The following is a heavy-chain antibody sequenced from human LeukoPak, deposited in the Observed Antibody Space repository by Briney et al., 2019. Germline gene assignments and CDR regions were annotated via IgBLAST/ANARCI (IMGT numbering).Heavy chain of an antibody. V-gene: IGHV3-20*04. CDR3: ARDTLSRIAVAGRTGSNH. D-gene: IGHD6-19*01. J-gene: IGHJ5*02. CDR2: INWNGDST. CDR1: GFTFADYG. Sequence: GGPLRLSCAASGFTFADYGMSWVRQAPGKGLEWVSGINWNGDSTGYADSVKGRFTISRDNAKNSLCLQMNSLRAEDTALYYCARDTLSRIAVAGRTGSNHWGQGTLVTVSS.